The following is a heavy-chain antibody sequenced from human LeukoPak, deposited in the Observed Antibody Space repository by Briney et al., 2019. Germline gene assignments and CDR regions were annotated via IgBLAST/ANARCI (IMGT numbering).Heavy chain of an antibody. D-gene: IGHD1-1*01. CDR3: ARDGRARYFDY. Sequence: GASVKVACKASGYTFTSYYMHWVRQAPGQGLEWMGIINPSGGSTSYAQKFQGRVTMTRDTSTSTVYMELSSLRSEDTAVYYCARDGRARYFDYWGQGTLVTVSS. J-gene: IGHJ4*02. CDR1: GYTFTSYY. CDR2: INPSGGST. V-gene: IGHV1-46*01.